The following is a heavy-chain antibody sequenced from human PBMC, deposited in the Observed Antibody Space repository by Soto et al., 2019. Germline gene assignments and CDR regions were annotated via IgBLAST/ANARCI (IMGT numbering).Heavy chain of an antibody. D-gene: IGHD3-9*01. Sequence: QVQLVQSGAEVKKPGSSVKVSCKASGGTFSSYAISWVRQAPGQGLEWMGGIIPIFGTPDYAQKFQVRVTITADESTSTAYMELSSLRSEDTAVYYCALTLAANYYSGMDVGGQGTTVPVSS. V-gene: IGHV1-69*12. CDR2: IIPIFGTP. CDR3: ALTLAANYYSGMDV. CDR1: GGTFSSYA. J-gene: IGHJ6*02.